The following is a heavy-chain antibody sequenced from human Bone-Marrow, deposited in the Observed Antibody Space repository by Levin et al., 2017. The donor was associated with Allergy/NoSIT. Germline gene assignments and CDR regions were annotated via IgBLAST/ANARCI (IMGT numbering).Heavy chain of an antibody. D-gene: IGHD3-10*01. CDR2: INPDGGTT. Sequence: AASVKVSCKASGHTITTYYMHWVRQAPGQGLEWMGIINPDGGTTTYAQKFQGRVTMTRDTSTSTVYMELRSLRSEDTAVYFCAREPSEGFRELLYWGQGTLVTVSS. CDR1: GHTITTYY. J-gene: IGHJ4*02. CDR3: AREPSEGFRELLY. V-gene: IGHV1-46*01.